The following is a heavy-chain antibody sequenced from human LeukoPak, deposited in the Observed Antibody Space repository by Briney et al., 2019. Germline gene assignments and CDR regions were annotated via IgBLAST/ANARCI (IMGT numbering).Heavy chain of an antibody. CDR2: IYYSGST. Sequence: MTSETLSLTCTVSGGSISSYYWSWIRQPPGKGLEWIGYIYYSGSTNYSPSLKSRVTISVDTSKNQFSLKLSSVTAADTAVYYCARDRGIEGAFDIWGQGTMVTVSS. CDR1: GGSISSYY. V-gene: IGHV4-59*01. CDR3: ARDRGIEGAFDI. D-gene: IGHD3-10*01. J-gene: IGHJ3*02.